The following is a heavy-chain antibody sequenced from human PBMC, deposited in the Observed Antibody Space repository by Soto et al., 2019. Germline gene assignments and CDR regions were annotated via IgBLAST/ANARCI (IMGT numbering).Heavy chain of an antibody. CDR1: GFTFSSYA. D-gene: IGHD2-15*01. Sequence: GGSLRLSCAASGFTFSSYAMSWVRQAPGKGLEWVSAISGSGGSTYYADSVKGRFTISRDNSKNTLYLQMNSLRAEDTAVYYCAKDQPHCSGGSCYSDYWGQGTLVTVSS. CDR2: ISGSGGST. J-gene: IGHJ4*02. CDR3: AKDQPHCSGGSCYSDY. V-gene: IGHV3-23*01.